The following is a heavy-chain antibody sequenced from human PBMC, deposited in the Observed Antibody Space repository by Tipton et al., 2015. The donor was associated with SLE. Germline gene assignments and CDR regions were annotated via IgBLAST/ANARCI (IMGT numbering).Heavy chain of an antibody. CDR3: ARQGSGELVVVVAVTGALDY. Sequence: TLSLTCTVSPYSIGSGFYWDWVRQAPGKGLEWVATMHHNGSTYYNPSLRSRVAVSVDTSKNQLSLRLSSVTAADTAVYYCARQGSGELVVVVAVTGALDYWGQGTLVTVSS. CDR2: MHHNGST. V-gene: IGHV4-38-2*02. D-gene: IGHD2-15*01. J-gene: IGHJ1*01. CDR1: PYSIGSGFY.